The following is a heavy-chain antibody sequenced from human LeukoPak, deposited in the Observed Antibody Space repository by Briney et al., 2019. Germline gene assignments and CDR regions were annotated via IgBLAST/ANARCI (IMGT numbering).Heavy chain of an antibody. V-gene: IGHV1-2*02. CDR1: GYTFTGYY. CDR3: ARVVRNDFWSGYYRKGLDY. J-gene: IGHJ4*02. CDR2: INPNSGGT. D-gene: IGHD3-3*01. Sequence: ASVKVSCKASGYTFTGYYMHWVRQAPGQGLEWMGWINPNSGGTNYAQKFQGRVTMTRDTSISTAYMELSSLRSEDTAVYYCARVVRNDFWSGYYRKGLDYWGQGTLVTVSS.